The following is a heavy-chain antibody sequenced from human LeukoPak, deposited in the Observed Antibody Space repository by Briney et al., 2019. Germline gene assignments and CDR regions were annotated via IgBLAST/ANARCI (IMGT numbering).Heavy chain of an antibody. CDR2: IYPGDSDT. J-gene: IGHJ4*02. CDR1: GCSFTSYW. CDR3: ARAFTVTTFDY. D-gene: IGHD4-17*01. Sequence: GESLKISCKGSGCSFTSYWIGWVRQMPGKGLEWMGIIYPGDSDTRYSPSFQGQVTISADKSISTAYLQWSSLEASDTAMYYCARAFTVTTFDYWGQGTLVTVSS. V-gene: IGHV5-51*01.